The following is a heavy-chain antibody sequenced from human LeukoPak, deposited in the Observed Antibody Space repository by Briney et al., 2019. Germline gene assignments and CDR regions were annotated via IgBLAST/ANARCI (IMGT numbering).Heavy chain of an antibody. CDR1: GYTFTSYA. V-gene: IGHV1-18*01. CDR3: ARGSDIVVVPAALQTLDY. D-gene: IGHD2-2*01. CDR2: ISAYNGNT. Sequence: ASVKVSCKASGYTFTSYAMHWVRQAPGQGLEWMGWISAYNGNTNYAQKLQGRVTMTTDTSTSTAYMELRSLRSDDTAVYYCARGSDIVVVPAALQTLDYWGQGTLVTVSS. J-gene: IGHJ4*02.